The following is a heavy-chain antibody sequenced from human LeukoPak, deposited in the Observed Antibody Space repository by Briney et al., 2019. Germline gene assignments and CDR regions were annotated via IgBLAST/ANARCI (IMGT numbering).Heavy chain of an antibody. CDR1: GFTFSSYA. D-gene: IGHD3-3*01. CDR3: ARDNLKYYDFWSGYYDY. CDR2: ISYDGSNK. Sequence: PGGSLRLSCAASGFTFSSYAMHWVRQAPGKGLEWVAVISYDGSNKYYADSVKGRFTISRDNSKNTLYLQMNSLRAEDTAVYYCARDNLKYYDFWSGYYDYWGQGTLVTVSS. J-gene: IGHJ4*02. V-gene: IGHV3-30-3*01.